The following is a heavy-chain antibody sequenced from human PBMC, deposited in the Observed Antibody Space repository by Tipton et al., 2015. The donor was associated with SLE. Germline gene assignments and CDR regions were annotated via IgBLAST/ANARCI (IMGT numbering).Heavy chain of an antibody. CDR3: ARHRMMDSSSWAYYFDY. CDR1: GGSISSYR. V-gene: IGHV4-59*08. D-gene: IGHD6-13*01. CDR2: IYYSGST. J-gene: IGHJ4*02. Sequence: GLVKPSETLSLTCTVSGGSISSYRWSWIRQPPGKGLEWIGYIYYSGSTNYNPSLKSRVTMSIDTSKNQFSLRLRSVTAADTAVYYCARHRMMDSSSWAYYFDYWGQGTLVTVSS.